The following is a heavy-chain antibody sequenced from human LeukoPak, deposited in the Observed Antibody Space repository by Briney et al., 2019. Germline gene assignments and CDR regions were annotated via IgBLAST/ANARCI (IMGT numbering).Heavy chain of an antibody. CDR1: GFTFKSFS. V-gene: IGHV3-48*01. CDR3: AKDPSQSSYCSGGSCYSGIGMDV. J-gene: IGHJ6*02. Sequence: GGSLRLSCGGSGFTFKSFSMHWVRQAPGKGLEWVSDISSNSGIKSYADSVKGRFTISRDNAKNSLYLQMNSLRAEDTAVYYCAKDPSQSSYCSGGSCYSGIGMDVWGQGTTVTVSS. CDR2: ISSNSGIK. D-gene: IGHD2-15*01.